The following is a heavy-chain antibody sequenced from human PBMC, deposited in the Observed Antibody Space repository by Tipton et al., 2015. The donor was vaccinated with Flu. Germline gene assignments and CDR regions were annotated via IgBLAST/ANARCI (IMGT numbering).Heavy chain of an antibody. J-gene: IGHJ4*02. V-gene: IGHV3-7*01. CDR1: GFIFSSYW. D-gene: IGHD5-24*01. Sequence: SLRLSCAASGFIFSSYWMSWVRQAPGKGLEWVANIKPDGSDKYYVDSVKGRFTISRDNAKNSLYLEMNSLRAEDTAVYYCARGDGYNFDYWGQGTLVTVSS. CDR2: IKPDGSDK. CDR3: ARGDGYNFDY.